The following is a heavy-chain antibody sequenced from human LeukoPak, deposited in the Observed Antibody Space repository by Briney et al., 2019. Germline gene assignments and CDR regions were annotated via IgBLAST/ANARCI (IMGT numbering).Heavy chain of an antibody. Sequence: GGSLRLSCTAFGINLSRYWMSWVRQAPGKGLEWVSLISGDGGSTYYADSVKGRFTISRDNSKNSLYLQMNSLRTEDTALYYCAKDLAVAGTDGDYWGQGTLVTVSS. D-gene: IGHD6-19*01. V-gene: IGHV3-43*02. CDR3: AKDLAVAGTDGDY. CDR2: ISGDGGST. J-gene: IGHJ4*02. CDR1: GINLSRYW.